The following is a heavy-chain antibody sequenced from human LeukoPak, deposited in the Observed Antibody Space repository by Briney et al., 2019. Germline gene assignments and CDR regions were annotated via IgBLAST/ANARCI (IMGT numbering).Heavy chain of an antibody. D-gene: IGHD2-2*01. CDR3: ATSGYCSSTSCPRTYGMDV. J-gene: IGHJ6*04. V-gene: IGHV4-34*01. CDR2: INHSGST. CDR1: GGSLSGYY. Sequence: SETLSLTCAVYGGSLSGYYWSWIRQPPGKGLEWIGEINHSGSTNYNPSLKSRVTISVDTSKNQFSLKLSSVTAADTAVYYCATSGYCSSTSCPRTYGMDVWGKGTTVTVSS.